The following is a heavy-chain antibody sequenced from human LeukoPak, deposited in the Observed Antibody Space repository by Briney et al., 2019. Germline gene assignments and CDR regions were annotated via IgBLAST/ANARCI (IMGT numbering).Heavy chain of an antibody. J-gene: IGHJ4*03. CDR3: ARGPTISETGYFDY. CDR1: GGSFSAYY. D-gene: IGHD1-1*01. CDR2: INHRGDT. Sequence: LSETLSLTCAVYGGSFSAYYWSWIRQSPGKGLEWIAEINHRGDTNYNPSVKSRVSISVDTSKNQFSLKVTSLTAADTAVYYCARGPTISETGYFDYWGQGTLVTVSS. V-gene: IGHV4-34*01.